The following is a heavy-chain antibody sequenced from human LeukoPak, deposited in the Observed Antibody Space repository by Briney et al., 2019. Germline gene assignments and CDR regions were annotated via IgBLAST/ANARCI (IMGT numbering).Heavy chain of an antibody. CDR2: IYYNGHT. J-gene: IGHJ6*03. Sequence: RPSETLSLTCTVSGDSVNGYYWSWIRPPPGKGLEWVGYIYYNGHTNYSPSLESRTTMSIDPSRNQFSLKVRSVTAADTAVYYCARTYGDYQGYMDVWGKGTTVTVSS. CDR3: ARTYGDYQGYMDV. D-gene: IGHD4-17*01. CDR1: GDSVNGYY. V-gene: IGHV4-59*02.